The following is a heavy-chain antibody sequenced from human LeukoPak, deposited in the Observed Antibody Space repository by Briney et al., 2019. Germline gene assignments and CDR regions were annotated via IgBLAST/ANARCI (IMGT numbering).Heavy chain of an antibody. CDR1: GFTFDDYG. CDR2: INWNGGST. J-gene: IGHJ4*02. CDR3: AKDPGQLVGY. V-gene: IGHV3-20*04. D-gene: IGHD6-6*01. Sequence: GGSLRLSCAASGFTFDDYGMSWVRQAPGKGLEWVSGINWNGGSTGYADSVKGRFTISRDNAKNSLYLQMNSLRAEDTAVYYCAKDPGQLVGYWGQGTLVTVSS.